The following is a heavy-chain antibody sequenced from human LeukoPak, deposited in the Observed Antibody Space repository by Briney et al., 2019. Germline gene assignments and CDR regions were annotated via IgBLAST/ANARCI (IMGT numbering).Heavy chain of an antibody. V-gene: IGHV1-46*01. D-gene: IGHD2-2*02. CDR2: INPIGGST. CDR3: ARDQGEYQLLYRY. Sequence: ASVKVSCKASGYTFTSYNMHWVRQAPGQGLEWMGIINPIGGSTSYAQKFQGRDTMTRDMSTRTVYMELSSLRSEDTAVYYCARDQGEYQLLYRYWGQGTLVTVSS. J-gene: IGHJ4*02. CDR1: GYTFTSYN.